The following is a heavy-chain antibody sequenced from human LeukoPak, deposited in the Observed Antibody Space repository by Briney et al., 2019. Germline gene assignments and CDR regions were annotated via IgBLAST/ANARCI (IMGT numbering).Heavy chain of an antibody. Sequence: GGSLRLSCAASGFTFSSYGMNWVRQAPGKGLEWVSAISGKGGSTYYTDSVKGRFTISRDNSKNTLYLQMSSLRAEDTAVYYCAKGGSSSWDYFDYWGQGTLVTVSS. D-gene: IGHD6-13*01. CDR2: ISGKGGST. CDR3: AKGGSSSWDYFDY. V-gene: IGHV3-23*01. CDR1: GFTFSSYG. J-gene: IGHJ4*02.